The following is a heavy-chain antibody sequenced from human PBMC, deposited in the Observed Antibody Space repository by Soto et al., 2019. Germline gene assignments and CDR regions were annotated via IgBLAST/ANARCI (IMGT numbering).Heavy chain of an antibody. CDR2: IYAGGNT. CDR3: ARVTTFYDILTSSYALNYFDY. D-gene: IGHD3-9*01. J-gene: IGHJ4*02. CDR1: GFSVTSNY. V-gene: IGHV3-53*01. Sequence: PGGSLRLSCAASGFSVTSNYMTWVRQAPGKGLEWVSVIYAGGNTYYPDSVKGRFTISSDNSKNKLFLQMNNLRAEDTAVYYCARVTTFYDILTSSYALNYFDYWGQGTRVTVSS.